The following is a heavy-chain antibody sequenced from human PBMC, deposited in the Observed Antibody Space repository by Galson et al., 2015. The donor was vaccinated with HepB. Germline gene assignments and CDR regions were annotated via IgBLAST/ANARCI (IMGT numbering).Heavy chain of an antibody. D-gene: IGHD1-1*01. CDR3: ARATTENRRPYWFDP. Sequence: SVKVSCKASGYTFTSYGISWVRQAPGQGLEWMGWISAYNGNTNYAQKLQGRVTMTTDTSTSTAYMELRSLRSGDTAVYYCARATTENRRPYWFDPWGQGTLVTVSS. CDR1: GYTFTSYG. V-gene: IGHV1-18*01. CDR2: ISAYNGNT. J-gene: IGHJ5*02.